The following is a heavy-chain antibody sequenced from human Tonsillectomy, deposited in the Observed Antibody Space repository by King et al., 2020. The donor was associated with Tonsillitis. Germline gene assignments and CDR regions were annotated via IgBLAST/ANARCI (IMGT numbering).Heavy chain of an antibody. J-gene: IGHJ4*02. CDR1: GFTFSSYA. CDR2: ISYDGSSK. Sequence: VQLVESGGGVVQPGRSLRLSCAASGFTFSSYAMHWVRQAPGRGLEGVAFISYDGSSKHYADSVKGRCTISRDKSKNTVYLQMNSLRAEDTAVYYCARDKESGSFYGYFENWGQGALVTVSS. D-gene: IGHD1-26*01. CDR3: ARDKESGSFYGYFEN. V-gene: IGHV3-30-3*01.